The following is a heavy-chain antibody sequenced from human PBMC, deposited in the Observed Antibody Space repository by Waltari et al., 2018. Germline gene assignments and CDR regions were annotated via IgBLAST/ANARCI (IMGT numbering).Heavy chain of an antibody. CDR1: GFTFSTYN. J-gene: IGHJ5*02. V-gene: IGHV3-48*01. CDR2: ISSSGDIT. CDR3: AREGSGFDP. Sequence: EVQLVESGGGLVQPGGSLRLSCAASGFTFSTYNFNWVRQAPGRGLQWVSFISSSGDITYYKDSVKGRFTISRDIAKNSLYLQMNSLRVEDTAVYYCAREGSGFDPWGQGTLVTVSS.